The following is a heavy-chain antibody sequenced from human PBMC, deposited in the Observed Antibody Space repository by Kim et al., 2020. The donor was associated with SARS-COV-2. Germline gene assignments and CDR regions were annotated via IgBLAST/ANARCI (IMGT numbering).Heavy chain of an antibody. V-gene: IGHV4-30-4*01. J-gene: IGHJ6*02. CDR2: IYYSGST. CDR3: ARGSRTGYSQRKYYYYGMVV. CDR1: GGSISSGDYY. D-gene: IGHD5-18*01. Sequence: SETLSLTCTVPGGSISSGDYYWSWIRQPPGKGLEWIGYIYYSGSTYYNPSLKSRVTISVDTSKNQFSLKLSSVTDADTAVYYCARGSRTGYSQRKYYYYGMVVWGQGTTVTVSS.